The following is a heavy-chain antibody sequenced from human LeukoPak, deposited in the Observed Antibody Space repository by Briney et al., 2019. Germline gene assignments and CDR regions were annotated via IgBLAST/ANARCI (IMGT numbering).Heavy chain of an antibody. V-gene: IGHV3-30*03. Sequence: GGSLRLSCAASGFTFSSYGMHWVRQAPGKGLEWVAVISYDGSNKYYADSVKGRFTISRDNSKSTLYLQMNSLRAEDTAVYYCAREARLGYCSGGSCYNWFDPWGQGTLVTVSS. CDR1: GFTFSSYG. D-gene: IGHD2-15*01. CDR3: AREARLGYCSGGSCYNWFDP. CDR2: ISYDGSNK. J-gene: IGHJ5*02.